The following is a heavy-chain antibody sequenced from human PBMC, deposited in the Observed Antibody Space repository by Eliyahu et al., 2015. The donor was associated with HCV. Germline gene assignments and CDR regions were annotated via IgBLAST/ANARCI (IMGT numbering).Heavy chain of an antibody. J-gene: IGHJ4*02. CDR1: GGSISSGNYY. Sequence: QVQLQESGPGLVKPSQTLSLTCTVSGGSISSGNYYWSWIRQPPGKGLEWSGLVSYIGSRCSNPSLKSRVTISVDTSKNQFSLKLRSVTAADTAVYYCARGDTATYDNWGQGTLVTVSS. CDR2: VSYIGSR. CDR3: ARGDTATYDN. D-gene: IGHD5-18*01. V-gene: IGHV4-30-4*01.